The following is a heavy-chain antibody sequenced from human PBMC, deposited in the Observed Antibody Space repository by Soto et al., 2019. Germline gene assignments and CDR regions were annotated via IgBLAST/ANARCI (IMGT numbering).Heavy chain of an antibody. Sequence: GGSLRLSCAASGFTFSSYGMHWVRQAPGKGLEWEAVICGSVGCTFYADSVKGRFTISRDNSKNTLYLQMNSLRAEVTAVYYCAKEGKRVLWFGELLPTNWFDPWGQGTLVTVSS. V-gene: IGHV3-NL1*01. D-gene: IGHD3-10*01. J-gene: IGHJ5*02. CDR2: ICGSVGCT. CDR3: AKEGKRVLWFGELLPTNWFDP. CDR1: GFTFSSYG.